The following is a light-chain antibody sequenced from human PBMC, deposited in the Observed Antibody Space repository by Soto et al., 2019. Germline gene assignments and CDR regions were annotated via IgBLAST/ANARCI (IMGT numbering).Light chain of an antibody. CDR2: GAS. CDR1: QSVSSY. Sequence: DLQMTQSPSSLSASVGDRVTITCRASQSVSSYLNWYQQRPGKAPKLLIYGASSLQSGVPSRFSGSGSGTDFTLTITSLQPEDFATYYCQQSYSTPRTFGQGTKVEMK. CDR3: QQSYSTPRT. J-gene: IGKJ1*01. V-gene: IGKV1-39*01.